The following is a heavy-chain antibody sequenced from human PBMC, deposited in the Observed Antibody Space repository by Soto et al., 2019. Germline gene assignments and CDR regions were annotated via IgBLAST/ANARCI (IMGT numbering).Heavy chain of an antibody. J-gene: IGHJ5*02. V-gene: IGHV1-69*01. CDR2: IIPMFHTR. D-gene: IGHD1-1*01. CDR3: AISEHSERQWVDP. CDR1: GGTFSNYA. Sequence: QVQLVQSGTEVKKPGSSVKVSCRSSGGTFSNYAFSWVRQAPGQGLEWMGGIIPMFHTRNYAQKFQGRLTITADESTSTIYMALDSLTSEDTAVYYCAISEHSERQWVDPWGQGTLVTVSS.